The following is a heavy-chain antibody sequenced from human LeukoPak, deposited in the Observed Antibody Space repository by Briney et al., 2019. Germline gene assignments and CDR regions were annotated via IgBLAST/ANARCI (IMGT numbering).Heavy chain of an antibody. J-gene: IGHJ4*02. D-gene: IGHD3-22*01. CDR2: ISGSGGHT. CDR3: AKFRYHSNDNNYLDFNY. Sequence: GGSLRLSCAASGFAFGNYGMAWVRQAPGKGPEWASSISGSGGHTYFADSVKGRFTISRDNSKNTLDLQMNSLKVEDTAVYYCAKFRYHSNDNNYLDFNYWGQGTLVTVSS. CDR1: GFAFGNYG. V-gene: IGHV3-23*01.